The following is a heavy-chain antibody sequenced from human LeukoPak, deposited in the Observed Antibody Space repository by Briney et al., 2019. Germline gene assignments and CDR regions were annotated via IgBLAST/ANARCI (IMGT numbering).Heavy chain of an antibody. Sequence: GGSLRLSCAPSGFTFSNAWMNWVRQAPGKGLEWVGRIRSNSDGGTIDYAAPVKGRFALSRDDSRNTLYLQMNSLQTEDTAVYYCATDFYDTTWGQGTLVTVSS. CDR2: IRSNSDGGTI. D-gene: IGHD3-22*01. CDR1: GFTFSNAW. V-gene: IGHV3-15*07. CDR3: ATDFYDTT. J-gene: IGHJ5*02.